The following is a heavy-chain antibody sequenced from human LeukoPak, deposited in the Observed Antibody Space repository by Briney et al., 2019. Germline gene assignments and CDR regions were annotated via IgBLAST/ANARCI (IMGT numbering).Heavy chain of an antibody. V-gene: IGHV3-21*01. J-gene: IGHJ5*02. CDR3: ARDSPRGYCSGGSCYAWFDP. CDR1: GFTFSSYS. CDR2: ISSSSSYI. Sequence: GGSLRLSCAASGFTFSSYSMNWVRQAPGKGLEWVSSISSSSSYIYYADSVKGRFTISRDNAKNSLHLQMNSLRAEDTAVYYCARDSPRGYCSGGSCYAWFDPWGQGTLVTVSS. D-gene: IGHD2-15*01.